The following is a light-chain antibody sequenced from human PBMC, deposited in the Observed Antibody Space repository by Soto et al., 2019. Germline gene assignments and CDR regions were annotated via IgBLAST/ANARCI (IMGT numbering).Light chain of an antibody. J-gene: IGKJ1*01. CDR3: QHYNSYSEA. Sequence: DIQMTQSPSTLSGSVGDRVSITRRAGQTISSWLSWYQQKPGKAPKLLIYKASTLKSGVPSRFSGSGSGTEFTLTISSLQPDDFATYYCQHYNSYSEAFGQGTKVDI. CDR1: QTISSW. V-gene: IGKV1-5*03. CDR2: KAS.